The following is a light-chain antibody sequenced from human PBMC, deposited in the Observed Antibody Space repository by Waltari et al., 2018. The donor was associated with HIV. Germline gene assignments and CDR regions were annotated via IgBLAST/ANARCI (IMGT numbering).Light chain of an antibody. Sequence: ETLLTQSPATLSLSPGERATLSCRASQSVTTSLAWLQVKPGRPPRLLLSTTSNKSTGAPARFSGRVSGTDFTHTISSLEAADSAVYVFDRRTDWTPRHPLGDGTKL. V-gene: IGKV3-11*01. CDR2: TTS. CDR1: QSVTTS. J-gene: IGKJ2*01. CDR3: DRRTDWTPRHP.